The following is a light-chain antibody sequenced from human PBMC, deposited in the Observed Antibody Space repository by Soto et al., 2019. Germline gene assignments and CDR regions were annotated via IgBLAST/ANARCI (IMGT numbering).Light chain of an antibody. CDR2: GPS. J-gene: IGKJ1*01. V-gene: IGKV4-1*01. CDR3: QQYDSSPSWT. Sequence: DIVMTQSPDSLAVSLGERATINCKSSQNVLFSSNNKNYLAWYQHRPGQAPRLLIYGPSTRATGIPDRFSGSGSGTDFTLTISRLEPEDFAVYYCQQYDSSPSWTFGQGTKVDIK. CDR1: QNVLFSSNNKNY.